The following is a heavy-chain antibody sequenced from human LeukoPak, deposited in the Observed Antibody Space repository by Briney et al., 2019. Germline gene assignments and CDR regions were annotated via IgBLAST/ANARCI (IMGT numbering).Heavy chain of an antibody. J-gene: IGHJ4*02. CDR2: ISGSGGST. CDR1: GFTFRDYW. D-gene: IGHD4-17*01. CDR3: AKAFGDYDPFDY. Sequence: GGSLRLSCAASGFTFRDYWMHWVRQAPGEGLEWVSAISGSGGSTYYADSVKGRFTISRDNSKNTLYLQMNSLRAEDTAVYYCAKAFGDYDPFDYWGQGTLVTVSS. V-gene: IGHV3-23*01.